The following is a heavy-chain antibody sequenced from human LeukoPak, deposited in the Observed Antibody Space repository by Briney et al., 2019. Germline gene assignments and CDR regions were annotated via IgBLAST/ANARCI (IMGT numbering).Heavy chain of an antibody. CDR3: ARTVDPGGPFDY. Sequence: GGSLRLSCAASGFTFSSYSMNWVRQAPGKGLEWVSSISSSSNYIYYADSMKGRFTISRDNAKNSLYLQMNSLRAEDTAVYYCARTVDPGGPFDYWGQGTLVTVSS. CDR2: ISSSSNYI. J-gene: IGHJ4*02. CDR1: GFTFSSYS. D-gene: IGHD6-19*01. V-gene: IGHV3-21*04.